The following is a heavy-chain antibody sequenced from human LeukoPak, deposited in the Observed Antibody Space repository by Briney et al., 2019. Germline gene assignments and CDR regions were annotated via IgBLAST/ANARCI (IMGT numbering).Heavy chain of an antibody. J-gene: IGHJ5*02. CDR2: IIPIFGTA. CDR3: ARAGYYYDSSGYFGWFDP. D-gene: IGHD3-22*01. CDR1: GGTFSSYA. V-gene: IGHV1-69*01. Sequence: SVKVSCKASGGTFSSYAISWVRQAPGQGLEWMGGIIPIFGTANYAQKFQGRVTITADESTSTAYMELSSLRSEDTAVYYCARAGYYYDSSGYFGWFDPWGQGTLVTVSS.